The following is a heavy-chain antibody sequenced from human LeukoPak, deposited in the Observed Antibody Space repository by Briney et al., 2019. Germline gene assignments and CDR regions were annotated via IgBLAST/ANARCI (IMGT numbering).Heavy chain of an antibody. J-gene: IGHJ5*02. CDR2: ISHSGST. V-gene: IGHV4-38-2*02. CDR1: GYSISSGYY. Sequence: PSETLSLTCTVSGYSISSGYYWGWIRQPPGKGLEWVGNISHSGSTYYNPSLKSRVTISVDTSKNQFSLKLSSVTAADTAVYYCARAPGNMWFGPREDWFDPWGQGTLVTVSS. CDR3: ARAPGNMWFGPREDWFDP. D-gene: IGHD3-10*01.